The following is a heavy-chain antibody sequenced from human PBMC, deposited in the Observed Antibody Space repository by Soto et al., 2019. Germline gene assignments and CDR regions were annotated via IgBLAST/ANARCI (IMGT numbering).Heavy chain of an antibody. CDR1: GFTVSSNY. D-gene: IGHD1-20*01. CDR3: ASLITGTPNYY. V-gene: IGHV3-53*01. J-gene: IGHJ4*02. Sequence: GGSLRLSCAASGFTVSSNYMSWVRQAPGKGLEWVSVIYSGGSTYYADSVKGRFTISRDNSKNTLYLQMNSLRAEDTAVYYCASLITGTPNYYWGQGTLVTVSS. CDR2: IYSGGST.